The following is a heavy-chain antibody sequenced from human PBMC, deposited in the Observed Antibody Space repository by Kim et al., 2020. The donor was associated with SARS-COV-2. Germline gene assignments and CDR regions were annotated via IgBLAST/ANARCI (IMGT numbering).Heavy chain of an antibody. D-gene: IGHD1-26*01. CDR2: INAGNGNT. J-gene: IGHJ5*02. CDR3: AKRSGSYEGWFDP. V-gene: IGHV1-3*01. CDR1: GYTFTSYA. Sequence: ASVKVSCKASGYTFTSYAMHWVRQAPGQRLEWMGWINAGNGNTKYSQKFQGRVTITRDTSASTAYMELSSLRSEDTAVYYCAKRSGSYEGWFDPWGQGTLVTVSS.